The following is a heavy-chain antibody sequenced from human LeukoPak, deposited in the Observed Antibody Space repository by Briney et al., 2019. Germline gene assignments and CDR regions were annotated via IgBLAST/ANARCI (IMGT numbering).Heavy chain of an antibody. CDR3: ARARNYYDSSAHYYYYFDY. CDR1: GGSISSYY. CDR2: IYYTEST. D-gene: IGHD3-22*01. J-gene: IGHJ4*02. Sequence: SETLSLTCTVSGGSISSYYWSWIRQPPGKGLEWIGYIYYTESTKYNPSLRSRVTISVDTSKYQFSLKLTSVTAADTAVYYCARARNYYDSSAHYYYYFDYWGLGTLVTVSS. V-gene: IGHV4-59*01.